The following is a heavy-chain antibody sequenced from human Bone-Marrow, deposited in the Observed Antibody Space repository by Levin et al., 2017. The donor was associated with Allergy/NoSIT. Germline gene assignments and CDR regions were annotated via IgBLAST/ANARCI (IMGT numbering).Heavy chain of an antibody. J-gene: IGHJ4*02. CDR1: GFTFSSYA. Sequence: PGESLKISCAASGFTFSSYAMSWVRQAPGKGLEWVSGISASGGSTYYADSVKGRFTISRDNSKNTLYLQMNSLRVEDTAVYYCANMRGGGGSCYYWGQGTLVTVSS. D-gene: IGHD2-15*01. CDR2: ISASGGST. CDR3: ANMRGGGGSCYY. V-gene: IGHV3-23*01.